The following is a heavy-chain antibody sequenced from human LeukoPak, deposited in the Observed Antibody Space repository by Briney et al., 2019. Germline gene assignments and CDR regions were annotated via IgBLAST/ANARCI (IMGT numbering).Heavy chain of an antibody. Sequence: GGSLRLSCAASGFTFDDYAMHWVRQGPGKGLEWVSLISGDGGSTYYADSVKGRFTISRDNSKNCLYLQMNSLRTEDTALYYCAKDMTRLRLEELSLYFGDYDYWGQGTLVTVSS. CDR2: ISGDGGST. V-gene: IGHV3-43*02. CDR3: AKDMTRLRLEELSLYFGDYDY. CDR1: GFTFDDYA. D-gene: IGHD3-16*02. J-gene: IGHJ4*02.